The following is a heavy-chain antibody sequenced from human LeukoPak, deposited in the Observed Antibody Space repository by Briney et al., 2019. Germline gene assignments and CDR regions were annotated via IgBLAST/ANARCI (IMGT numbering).Heavy chain of an antibody. CDR3: ARDGGYSYGVDY. CDR1: GGSLSGYY. J-gene: IGHJ4*02. Sequence: PSETLSLTCTVSGGSLSGYYWSWIRQPPGKGLEWIGYIYYSGSTNYNPSLKSRVTISVDTSKNQFSLKLSSVTAADTAVYYCARDGGYSYGVDYWGQGTLVTVSS. V-gene: IGHV4-59*01. CDR2: IYYSGST. D-gene: IGHD5-18*01.